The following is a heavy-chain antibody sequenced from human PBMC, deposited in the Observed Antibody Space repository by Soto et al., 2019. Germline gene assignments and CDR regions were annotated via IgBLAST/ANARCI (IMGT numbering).Heavy chain of an antibody. J-gene: IGHJ4*02. D-gene: IGHD2-21*02. CDR1: GFTFSSYG. CDR2: IWYDGSNK. Sequence: QVQLVESGGGVVQPGRSLRLSCAASGFTFSSYGMHWVRQAPGKGLEWVAVIWYDGSNKYYADSVKGRFTISRDNSKNTLYLHMNSLRAEDTAVYYCARGGNLYCGGDCSSYKDYWGQGTLVTVSS. V-gene: IGHV3-33*01. CDR3: ARGGNLYCGGDCSSYKDY.